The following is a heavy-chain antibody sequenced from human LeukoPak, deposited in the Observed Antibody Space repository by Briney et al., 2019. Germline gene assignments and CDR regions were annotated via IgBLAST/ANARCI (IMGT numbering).Heavy chain of an antibody. J-gene: IGHJ6*02. CDR2: ISSSGGST. CDR3: AKIVVDPNYYYYGMDV. V-gene: IGHV3-23*01. D-gene: IGHD3-22*01. CDR1: GFTFSNYA. Sequence: PGGSLRLSCVASGFTFSNYAMSWVRQAPGKGLEWVSIISSSGGSTSYADSVKGRFTISRDNSNNTLYLQMNSLRAGDTAIYYCAKIVVDPNYYYYGMDVWGQGTTVTVSS.